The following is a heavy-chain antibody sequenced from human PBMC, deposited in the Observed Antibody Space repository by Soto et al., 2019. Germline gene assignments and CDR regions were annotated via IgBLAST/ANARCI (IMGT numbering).Heavy chain of an antibody. CDR2: GYHSGDT. Sequence: VHLQQWGAGLLRPSETLSLTCTVSGESFGAYCWCWIRQSPGKGLEWIGEGYHSGDTKDNPSLKSRVTISEDPSKNQFPLRMTSMTAADTGVYYCARGFSNSVTTRFDSWGQGTLVTVSS. CDR1: GESFGAYC. CDR3: ARGFSNSVTTRFDS. J-gene: IGHJ4*02. V-gene: IGHV4-34*01. D-gene: IGHD4-17*01.